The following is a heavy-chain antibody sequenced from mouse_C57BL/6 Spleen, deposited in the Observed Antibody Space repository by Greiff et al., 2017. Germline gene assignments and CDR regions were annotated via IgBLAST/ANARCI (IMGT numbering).Heavy chain of an antibody. CDR3: ARADSSGQPTFAY. CDR2: ISDGGSYT. D-gene: IGHD3-2*02. CDR1: GFTFSSYA. J-gene: IGHJ3*01. V-gene: IGHV5-4*03. Sequence: EVKVVESGGGLVKPGGSLKLSCAASGFTFSSYAMSWVRQTPEKRLEWVATISDGGSYTYYPDNVKGRFTISRDNAKNNLYLQMSHLKSEDTAMYYCARADSSGQPTFAYWGQGTLVTVSA.